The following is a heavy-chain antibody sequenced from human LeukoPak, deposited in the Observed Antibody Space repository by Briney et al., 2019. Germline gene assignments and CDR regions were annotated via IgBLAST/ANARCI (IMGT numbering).Heavy chain of an antibody. V-gene: IGHV4-59*08. Sequence: SETLSLTCTVSGGSISSYYWSWIRQPPGKGLEWIGYIYYSGSTNYNPSLKSRVTISVDTSKNQFSLRLSSVTAADTAMYFCARAYSRSYSHFDDWGRGTLVTVSS. D-gene: IGHD1-26*01. CDR3: ARAYSRSYSHFDD. CDR1: GGSISSYY. CDR2: IYYSGST. J-gene: IGHJ4*02.